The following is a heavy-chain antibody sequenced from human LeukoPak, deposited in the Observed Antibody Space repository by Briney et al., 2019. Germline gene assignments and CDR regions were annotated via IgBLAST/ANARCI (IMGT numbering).Heavy chain of an antibody. J-gene: IGHJ5*02. V-gene: IGHV4-59*01. CDR2: IYYSGST. Sequence: PSETLSPTCTVSGGSIGSFYWTWIRQPPGKGLEWIGYIYYSGSTNYNPSLKSRVTISVDTSKNQFSLKLRSVTAADTAVYYCARAVNWFELWGQGTLVTVSS. CDR1: GGSIGSFY. CDR3: ARAVNWFEL.